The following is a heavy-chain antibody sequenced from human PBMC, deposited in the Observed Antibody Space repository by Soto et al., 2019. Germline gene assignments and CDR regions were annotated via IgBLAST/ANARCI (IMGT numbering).Heavy chain of an antibody. J-gene: IGHJ4*02. CDR1: GGIFSTYA. Sequence: QVQLVQSGAEVKKPGSSVKVSCKASGGIFSTYAISWLRQAPGQGLEWMGGIIPIFGTPNYAQRFQGRVTITADESTTTSYMERSRLKSEDTAVYYCARDRDDYGSGNYYNRIDFWGQGTRSPSPQ. CDR2: IIPIFGTP. V-gene: IGHV1-69*01. CDR3: ARDRDDYGSGNYYNRIDF. D-gene: IGHD3-10*01.